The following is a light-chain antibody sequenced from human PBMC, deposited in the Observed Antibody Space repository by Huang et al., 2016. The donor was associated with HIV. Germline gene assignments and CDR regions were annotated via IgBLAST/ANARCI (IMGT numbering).Light chain of an antibody. CDR1: QSINSY. V-gene: IGKV1-39*01. J-gene: IGKJ3*01. CDR3: QQSYSNTFT. Sequence: DIQMTQSPSSLSASVGDRVIITCRASQSINSYLNWYQQQPGKAPNLLIYAASSLQSGVPSRFSGSGSGTDITLTIRSLQPEDFATYYCQQSYSNTFTFGAGTKVDVK. CDR2: AAS.